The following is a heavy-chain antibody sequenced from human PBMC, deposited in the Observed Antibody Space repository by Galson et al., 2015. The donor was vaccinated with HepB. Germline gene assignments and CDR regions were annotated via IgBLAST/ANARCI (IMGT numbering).Heavy chain of an antibody. Sequence: SLRLSCAASGFTFSSYAMSWVRQAPGKGLEWVSAISGSGGSTYYADSVKGRFTISRDNSKNTLHLRMNSLRAEDTAVYYCAKDKSDYDFWSGYLGYYYYGMDVWGQGTTVTVSS. D-gene: IGHD3-3*01. CDR1: GFTFSSYA. CDR2: ISGSGGST. V-gene: IGHV3-23*01. CDR3: AKDKSDYDFWSGYLGYYYYGMDV. J-gene: IGHJ6*02.